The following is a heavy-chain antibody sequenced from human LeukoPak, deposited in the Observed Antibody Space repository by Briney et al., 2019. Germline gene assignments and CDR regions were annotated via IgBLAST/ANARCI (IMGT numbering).Heavy chain of an antibody. CDR2: IYYSGGT. Sequence: TSETLSLTCTVSGGSISSYYWGWIRQPPGKGLEWIGYIYYSGGTNYNPSLKSRVTISVDTSKNQFSLKLSSVTAADTAVYYCASPVRYCSSTSCSRDYWGQGTLVAVSS. V-gene: IGHV4-59*01. CDR1: GGSISSYY. J-gene: IGHJ4*02. D-gene: IGHD2-2*01. CDR3: ASPVRYCSSTSCSRDY.